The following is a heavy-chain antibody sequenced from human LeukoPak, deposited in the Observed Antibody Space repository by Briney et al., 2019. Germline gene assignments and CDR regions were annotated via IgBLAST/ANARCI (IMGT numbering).Heavy chain of an antibody. CDR1: GGSISSGSYY. J-gene: IGHJ4*02. V-gene: IGHV4-39*01. D-gene: IGHD2-2*01. Sequence: PSETLSLTCTVSGGSISSGSYYWGWIRQPPGKGLEWIGNIYYSGGTCYNLSLQSRVTISVDTSKNQFSLKLSSVTAADTAVYYCAGLDIVVVRAAVDYWGQGTLVTVSS. CDR3: AGLDIVVVRAAVDY. CDR2: IYYSGGT.